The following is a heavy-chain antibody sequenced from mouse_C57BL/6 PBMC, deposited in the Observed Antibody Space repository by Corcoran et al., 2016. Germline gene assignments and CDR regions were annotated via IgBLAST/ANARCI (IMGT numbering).Heavy chain of an antibody. D-gene: IGHD6-1*01. J-gene: IGHJ4*01. CDR3: ACASRNAMDY. Sequence: QIQLVQSGPELKKPGETVKISCKASGYTFTTYGMSWVKQAPGKGLKWMGWINTYSGVPTYADDFKGRFAFSLETSASTAYLQINNLKNEDTATYFCACASRNAMDYWGQGTSVTVSS. CDR1: GYTFTTYG. CDR2: INTYSGVP. V-gene: IGHV9-3*01.